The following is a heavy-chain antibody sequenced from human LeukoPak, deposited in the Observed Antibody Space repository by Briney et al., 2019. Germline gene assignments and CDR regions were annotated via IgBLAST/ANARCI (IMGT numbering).Heavy chain of an antibody. CDR2: INPNSGGT. V-gene: IGHV1-2*02. D-gene: IGHD2-15*01. Sequence: GASVKVSCKASGYTFTGYYMHWVRQAPGQGLEWMGWINPNSGGTNYAQKFQGRVTMTRDTSISTAYIELSRLRSDDTAVYYCARDRDCSGGSCYSFLGYYYYGMDVWGQGTTVTVSS. CDR1: GYTFTGYY. CDR3: ARDRDCSGGSCYSFLGYYYYGMDV. J-gene: IGHJ6*02.